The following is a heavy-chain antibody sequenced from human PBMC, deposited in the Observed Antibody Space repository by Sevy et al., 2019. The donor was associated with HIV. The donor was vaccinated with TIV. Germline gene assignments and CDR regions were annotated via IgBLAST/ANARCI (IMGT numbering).Heavy chain of an antibody. CDR2: IYYSGST. Sequence: SETLSLTCTVSGGSINSSSYYWGWIRQPPGKGLEWIGSIYYSGSTYYNPSLKSRVTISVDTSKNQFSLKLSSVTAADTAVYYCARHQLSGGSSGWFSNYYFDYWGQGTLVTVSS. CDR1: GGSINSSSYY. J-gene: IGHJ4*02. D-gene: IGHD6-19*01. V-gene: IGHV4-39*01. CDR3: ARHQLSGGSSGWFSNYYFDY.